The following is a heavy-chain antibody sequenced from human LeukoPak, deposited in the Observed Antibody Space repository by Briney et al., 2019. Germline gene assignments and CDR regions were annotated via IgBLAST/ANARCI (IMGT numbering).Heavy chain of an antibody. CDR2: ISYDGSNK. J-gene: IGHJ4*02. V-gene: IGHV3-30*18. D-gene: IGHD4-11*01. Sequence: LSLTCAIYGGSFSGYYWSWVRQAPGKGLEWVAVISYDGSNKYYADSVKGRFTISRDNSKNTLYLQMNSLRAEDTAVYYCAKGYSNYVLDYFDYWGQGTLVTVSS. CDR3: AKGYSNYVLDYFDY. CDR1: GGSFSGYY.